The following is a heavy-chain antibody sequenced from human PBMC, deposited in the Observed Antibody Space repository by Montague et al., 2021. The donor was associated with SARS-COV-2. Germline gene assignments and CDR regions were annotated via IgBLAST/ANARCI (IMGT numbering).Heavy chain of an antibody. CDR2: IYYTGST. Sequence: SETLSLTCTVSGGSVSSCSYYWGWIRQPPGKGPEWLGCIYYTGSTYHNPALKSRVTISVDTSKNQFSLKLSSVTAADTVVYYCARHITGSGNAFDIWGQGTMVTVSS. J-gene: IGHJ3*02. CDR1: GGSVSSCSYY. V-gene: IGHV4-39*01. CDR3: ARHITGSGNAFDI. D-gene: IGHD3-10*01.